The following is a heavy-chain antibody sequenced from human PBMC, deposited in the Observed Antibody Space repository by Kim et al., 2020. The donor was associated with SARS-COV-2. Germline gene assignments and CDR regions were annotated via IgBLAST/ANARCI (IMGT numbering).Heavy chain of an antibody. J-gene: IGHJ6*02. CDR3: ARGTWEIDSDV. CDR1: GFTFSSYS. V-gene: IGHV3-21*01. CDR2: VSSSSSYI. D-gene: IGHD1-26*01. Sequence: GGSLRLSCAASGFTFSSYSMNWVRQAPGKGLEWVSSVSSSSSYIYYADSVKGRFTISRDNAKNSLYLQMNSLRAEDTAVYYCARGTWEIDSDVWGQGTTVTVSS.